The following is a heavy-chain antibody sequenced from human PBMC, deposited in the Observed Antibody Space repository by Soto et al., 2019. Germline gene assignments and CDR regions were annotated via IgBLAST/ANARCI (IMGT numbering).Heavy chain of an antibody. CDR2: IKSKTDGGTT. CDR1: GFTFSNAW. J-gene: IGHJ3*02. D-gene: IGHD1-7*01. CDR3: TTPGGWNYAFDI. V-gene: IGHV3-15*01. Sequence: GGSLRLSCADSGFTFSNAWMSWVRQAPGKGLEWVGRIKSKTDGGTTDYAAPVKGRFTISRDDSKNTLYLQMNSLKTEDTAVYYCTTPGGWNYAFDIWGQGTMVTVSS.